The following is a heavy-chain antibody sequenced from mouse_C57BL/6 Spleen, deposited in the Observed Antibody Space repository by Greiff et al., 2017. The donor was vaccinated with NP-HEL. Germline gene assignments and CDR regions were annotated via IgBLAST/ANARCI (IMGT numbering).Heavy chain of an antibody. CDR1: GYAFSSSW. Sequence: QVQLKESGPELVKPGASVKISCKASGYAFSSSWMNWVKQRPGKGLEWIGRIYPGDGDTNYNGKFKGKATLTADKPYSTAYMQLSRLTSEDSAVYICARTEAYYSNYDAMDYWGQGTPVTVSS. D-gene: IGHD2-5*01. CDR2: IYPGDGDT. V-gene: IGHV1-82*01. CDR3: ARTEAYYSNYDAMDY. J-gene: IGHJ4*01.